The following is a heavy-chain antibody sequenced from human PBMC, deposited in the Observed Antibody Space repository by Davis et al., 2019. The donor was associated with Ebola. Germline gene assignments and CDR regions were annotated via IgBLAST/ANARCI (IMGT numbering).Heavy chain of an antibody. Sequence: HTGGSLRLSCAASGFTFSSYWMHWVRQAPGKGLVWVSRINSDGSSTSYADSVKGRFTISRDNAKNTLYLQMNSLRAEDTAVYYCARVRAVAFFDYWGQGTLVTVSS. CDR2: INSDGSST. CDR3: ARVRAVAFFDY. CDR1: GFTFSSYW. V-gene: IGHV3-74*01. J-gene: IGHJ4*02. D-gene: IGHD6-19*01.